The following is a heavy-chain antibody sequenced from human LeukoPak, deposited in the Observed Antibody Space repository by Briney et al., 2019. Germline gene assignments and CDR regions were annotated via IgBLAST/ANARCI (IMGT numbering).Heavy chain of an antibody. CDR1: GGSISSSSYY. Sequence: PSETLSLTCTVSGGSISSSSYYWGWIRQPPGKGLEWIGSIYYSGSTYYNPSLKSRVTISVDTSKNQFSLKLSSVTAADTAVYYCARESWELLREGDGESDYWGQGTLVTVSS. V-gene: IGHV4-39*07. J-gene: IGHJ4*02. CDR2: IYYSGST. CDR3: ARESWELLREGDGESDY. D-gene: IGHD1-26*01.